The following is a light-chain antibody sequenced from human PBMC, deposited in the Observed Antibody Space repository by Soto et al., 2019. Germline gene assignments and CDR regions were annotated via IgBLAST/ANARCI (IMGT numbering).Light chain of an antibody. CDR1: QGIGTY. Sequence: QMTQSPSSLSASIGDRVTITCRASQGIGTYLAWYQQRPGKVPQLLISAASTLQSGVPSRFSGSGSGTDFTLTINSLQPEDVAIYYCQKYNSAPQITFGQGTRLEI. CDR2: AAS. J-gene: IGKJ5*01. V-gene: IGKV1-27*01. CDR3: QKYNSAPQIT.